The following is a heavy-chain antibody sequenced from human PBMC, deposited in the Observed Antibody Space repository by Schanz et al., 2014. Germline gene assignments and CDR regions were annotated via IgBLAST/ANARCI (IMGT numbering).Heavy chain of an antibody. CDR1: GFTFSSHS. J-gene: IGHJ4*02. CDR2: ISRDGTTS. CDR3: ARGTPFLCDY. V-gene: IGHV3-48*04. Sequence: EVQLVESGGNLVQPGGSLRLSCVASGFTFSSHSMNWVRQAPGQGLEWLSYISRDGTTSYYADSVKGRFTISRDSARNSLYLQMSSLRAEDTAVYYCARGTPFLCDYWGQGTLVTVSS. D-gene: IGHD3-16*01.